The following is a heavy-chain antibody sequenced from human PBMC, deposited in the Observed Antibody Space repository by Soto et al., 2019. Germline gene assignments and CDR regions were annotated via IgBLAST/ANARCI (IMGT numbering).Heavy chain of an antibody. D-gene: IGHD6-13*01. CDR3: ARLQAAAGDNDLTFDY. J-gene: IGHJ4*02. CDR2: IYPDESDT. Sequence: PGESLKISCKGSGYSFTKYWIGLVRQMPGKRLEWMAIIYPDESDTRYSPSFQGQVTISADKSISTAYLQWSSLKASDTAMYYCARLQAAAGDNDLTFDYWGQGTLVTVSS. CDR1: GYSFTKYW. V-gene: IGHV5-51*01.